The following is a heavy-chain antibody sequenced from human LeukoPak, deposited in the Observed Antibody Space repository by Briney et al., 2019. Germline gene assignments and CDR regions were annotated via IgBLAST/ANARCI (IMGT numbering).Heavy chain of an antibody. Sequence: GGSLRLSCEASGFTFSTYSISWVRQAPGKGLEWVSSISSSSSYRYYADSLRGRLTISRDNAKNSLYLQINSLRAEDTAVYYCAKGEVWFDPWGQGTLVTVSA. V-gene: IGHV3-21*06. CDR3: AKGEVWFDP. CDR1: GFTFSTYS. CDR2: ISSSSSYR. D-gene: IGHD1-26*01. J-gene: IGHJ5*02.